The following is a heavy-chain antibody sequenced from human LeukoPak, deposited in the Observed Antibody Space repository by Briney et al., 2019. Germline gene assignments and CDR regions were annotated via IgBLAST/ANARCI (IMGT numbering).Heavy chain of an antibody. CDR2: IYHSGST. CDR1: GGSINSGGYS. D-gene: IGHD3-22*01. J-gene: IGHJ4*02. Sequence: ETSETLSLTCAVSGGSINSGGYSWSWIRQAPGKGLEWIGYIYHSGSTYYNPSLKSRVIISVDRSKNQFSLKLTSVTAADTAVYYCARSKGINLESSGYLDYWGQGTLVTVSA. CDR3: ARSKGINLESSGYLDY. V-gene: IGHV4-30-2*01.